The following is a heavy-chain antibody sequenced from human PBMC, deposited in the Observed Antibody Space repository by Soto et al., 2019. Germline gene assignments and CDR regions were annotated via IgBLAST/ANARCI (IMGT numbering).Heavy chain of an antibody. V-gene: IGHV4-31*03. D-gene: IGHD3-3*01. CDR1: GGSISSGGYY. J-gene: IGHJ6*02. Sequence: SETLSLTCTVSGGSISSGGYYWSWLRQHPGKGLEWIGYIYYSGSTYYNPSLKSRVTISVDTSKNQFSPKLSSVTAADTAVYYCARDYDFWSGRIRYGMDVWGQGTTVTVSS. CDR2: IYYSGST. CDR3: ARDYDFWSGRIRYGMDV.